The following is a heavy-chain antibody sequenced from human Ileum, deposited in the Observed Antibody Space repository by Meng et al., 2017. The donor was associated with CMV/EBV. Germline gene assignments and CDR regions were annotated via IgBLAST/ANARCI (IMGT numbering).Heavy chain of an antibody. Sequence: GGSLKISCAASGFTFSDYAMTWVRQAPGKGLEWVSTITGAGSTYYADSVKGRFTISRDNSKNTLFLQMNSLRGEDTALYYCATNPLYTNDYYAMDVWGQGTTVTVSS. CDR2: ITGAGST. V-gene: IGHV3-23*01. J-gene: IGHJ6*02. CDR3: ATNPLYTNDYYAMDV. D-gene: IGHD2-8*01. CDR1: GFTFSDYA.